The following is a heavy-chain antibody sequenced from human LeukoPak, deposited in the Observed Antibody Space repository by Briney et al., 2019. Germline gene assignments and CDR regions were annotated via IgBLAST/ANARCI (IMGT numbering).Heavy chain of an antibody. CDR2: INHSGST. CDR1: GGSFSGYY. J-gene: IGHJ5*02. Sequence: SETLSLTCAVYGGSFSGYYWSWIRQPPGKGLEWIGEINHSGSTNYNPSLKSRVTISVDTFKNQFSLKLSSVTAADTAVYYCARGSSSWYSRSQNWFDPWGQGTLVTVSS. D-gene: IGHD6-13*01. V-gene: IGHV4-34*01. CDR3: ARGSSSWYSRSQNWFDP.